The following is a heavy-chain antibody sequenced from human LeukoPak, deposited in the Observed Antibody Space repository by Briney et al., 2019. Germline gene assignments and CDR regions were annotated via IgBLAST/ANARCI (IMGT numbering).Heavy chain of an antibody. D-gene: IGHD2-21*01. J-gene: IGHJ3*02. Sequence: SETLSLTCTVSGGSISSYYWSWIRQPPGKGLEWIGYIYYSGSTNYNPSLKSRVTISVDTSKNQFSLKLSSVTAADTAVYYCARLFAVVDAFDIWGQGTMVTVSS. CDR1: GGSISSYY. CDR3: ARLFAVVDAFDI. V-gene: IGHV4-59*01. CDR2: IYYSGST.